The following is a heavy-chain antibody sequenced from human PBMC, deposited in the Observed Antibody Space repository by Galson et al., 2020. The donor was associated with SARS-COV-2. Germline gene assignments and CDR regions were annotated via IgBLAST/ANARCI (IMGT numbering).Heavy chain of an antibody. CDR2: ISHDGSNK. V-gene: IGHV3-30-3*01. J-gene: IGHJ5*02. CDR1: GFTFSNYA. Sequence: GESLKISCAASGFTFSNYAMHWVRQAPGKGLEWVEVISHDGSNKYYADSVKGRFTISRDNFRNTLDLQMNSLRPEDTAVYYCARGDDFWSDPRNWFDPWGQGTLVTVSS. D-gene: IGHD3-3*01. CDR3: ARGDDFWSDPRNWFDP.